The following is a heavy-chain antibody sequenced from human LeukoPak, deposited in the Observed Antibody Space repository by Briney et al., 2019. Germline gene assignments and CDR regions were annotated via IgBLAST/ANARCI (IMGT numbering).Heavy chain of an antibody. Sequence: GGSLRLSCAASGFTFSSYGMHWVRQAPGKGLEWVAVISYDGSNKYYADSVKGRFTISRDNSKNTLYLQTNSLRAEDTAVYYCAKEGPRGVSFDYWGQGTLVTVSS. CDR3: AKEGPRGVSFDY. CDR2: ISYDGSNK. V-gene: IGHV3-30*18. D-gene: IGHD3-10*01. J-gene: IGHJ4*02. CDR1: GFTFSSYG.